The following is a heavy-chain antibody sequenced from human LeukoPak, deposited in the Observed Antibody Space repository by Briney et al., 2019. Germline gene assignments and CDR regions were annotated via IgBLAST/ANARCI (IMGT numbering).Heavy chain of an antibody. CDR2: IHSSGHT. Sequence: SETLSLTCSVSGDSISTYSWSWIRQSPGTGLEWIGYIHSSGHTDYNPSLKGRVTISVDTSQKHFSLKLTSVTAADTAVYYCARSSAGSGHDAFDIWGQGTMVTVSS. D-gene: IGHD3-10*01. J-gene: IGHJ3*02. CDR1: GDSISTYS. CDR3: ARSSAGSGHDAFDI. V-gene: IGHV4-59*12.